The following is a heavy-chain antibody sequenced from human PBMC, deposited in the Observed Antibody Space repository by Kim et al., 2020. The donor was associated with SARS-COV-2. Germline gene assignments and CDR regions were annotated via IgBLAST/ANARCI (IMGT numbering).Heavy chain of an antibody. CDR2: ISSSSSYT. Sequence: GGSLRLSCAASGFSFSDYYMSWIRQAPGKGLEWVSYISSSSSYTDYADSVKGRFTISRDNAKKSLYLQMNSLRAEDTAVYYCARVWADYYESSGYYNRYFDLWGRGTLVTVSS. D-gene: IGHD3-22*01. V-gene: IGHV3-11*05. CDR3: ARVWADYYESSGYYNRYFDL. CDR1: GFSFSDYY. J-gene: IGHJ2*01.